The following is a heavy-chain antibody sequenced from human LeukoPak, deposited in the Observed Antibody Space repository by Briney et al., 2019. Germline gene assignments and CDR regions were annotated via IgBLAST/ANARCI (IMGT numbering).Heavy chain of an antibody. CDR3: ARDQRRAFDI. CDR2: IYYSGST. V-gene: IGHV4-59*01. J-gene: IGHJ3*02. CDR1: DDSITSYY. Sequence: SETLSLTCTVSDDSITSYYWSWIRHPPGKGLEWIGYIYYSGSTNYNPSLKSRVTISVDTSKNQFSLKLTSVTAADTAVYYCARDQRRAFDIWGQGTMVTVSS.